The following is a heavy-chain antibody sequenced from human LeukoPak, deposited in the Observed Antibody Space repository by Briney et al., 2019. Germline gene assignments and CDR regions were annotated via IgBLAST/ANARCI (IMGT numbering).Heavy chain of an antibody. D-gene: IGHD3-10*01. CDR1: GYTFSDYT. J-gene: IGHJ4*02. CDR3: ARGGSGSYYYYFDY. V-gene: IGHV1-2*02. CDR2: INPNSGGT. Sequence: GASVKVSCKTSGYTFSDYTINWVRQAPGQGLEWMGWINPNSGGTNYAQKFQGRVTMTRDTSISTAYMELSRLRSDDTAVYYCARGGSGSYYYYFDYWGQGTLVTVSS.